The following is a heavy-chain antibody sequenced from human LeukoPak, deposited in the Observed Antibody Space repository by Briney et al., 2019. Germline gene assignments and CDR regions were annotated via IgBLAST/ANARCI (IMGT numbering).Heavy chain of an antibody. D-gene: IGHD5-24*01. CDR1: GFTFSYYT. V-gene: IGHV3-21*01. J-gene: IGHJ4*02. CDR2: ISSSSSYI. CDR3: AIGRRDGYNLVDSFDY. Sequence: SGGSLRLSCAASGFTFSYYTMNWVRQAPGKGLEWVSSISSSSSYIYYADSVKGRFTISRDNAKNSLYLQMNSLRAEDTAVYYCAIGRRDGYNLVDSFDYWGQGTLVTVSS.